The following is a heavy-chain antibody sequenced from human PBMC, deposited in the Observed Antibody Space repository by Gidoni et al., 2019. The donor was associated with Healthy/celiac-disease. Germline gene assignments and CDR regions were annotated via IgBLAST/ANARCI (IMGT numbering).Heavy chain of an antibody. CDR3: ARGGETNYDFWSGYRD. V-gene: IGHV4-30-2*01. D-gene: IGHD3-3*01. J-gene: IGHJ4*02. Sequence: QLQLQESGSGLVKPSQTLSLTCAVSGGSISSGGYSWSWIRQPPGKGLEWIGYIYHSGSTYYNPSLKSRVTISVDRSKNQFSLKLSSVTAADTAVYYCARGGETNYDFWSGYRDWGQGTLVTVSS. CDR1: GGSISSGGYS. CDR2: IYHSGST.